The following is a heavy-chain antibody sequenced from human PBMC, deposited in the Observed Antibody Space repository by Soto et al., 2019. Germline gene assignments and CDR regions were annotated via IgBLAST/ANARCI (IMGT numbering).Heavy chain of an antibody. CDR1: GGSISSVGYY. V-gene: IGHV4-31*03. Sequence: SETLSLTCTVSGGSISSVGYYWSWIRQHPGKGLEWIGYIYYSGSTYYNPSLKSRVTISVDTSKNQFSLKLSSVTAADTAVYYCARDHYDSSGYYYRWFDPWGQGTLVTVSS. J-gene: IGHJ5*02. D-gene: IGHD3-22*01. CDR2: IYYSGST. CDR3: ARDHYDSSGYYYRWFDP.